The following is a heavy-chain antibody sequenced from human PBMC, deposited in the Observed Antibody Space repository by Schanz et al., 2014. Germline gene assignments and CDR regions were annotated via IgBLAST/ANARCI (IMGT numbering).Heavy chain of an antibody. CDR1: GYNFNRHD. CDR2: FT. CDR3: VRELSGGTFDY. Sequence: QVQLVQSGAEVKKPGASVRVSCKASGYNFNRHDISWVRQAPGQGLEWLGRFTHISQKFQGRVTMTRATASTTAYMELNSLRSDDTAVYYCVRELSGGTFDYWGQGALVTVSS. J-gene: IGHJ4*02. V-gene: IGHV1-2*06. D-gene: IGHD1-1*01.